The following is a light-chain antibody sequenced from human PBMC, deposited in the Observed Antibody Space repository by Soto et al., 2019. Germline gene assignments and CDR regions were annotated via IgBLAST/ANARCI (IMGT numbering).Light chain of an antibody. CDR1: SSNIGSNS. CDR2: FNN. V-gene: IGLV1-44*01. Sequence: QLVLTQPPSVSGTPGQRVTISCSGSSSNIGSNSVNWYQQLPGTAPKLLIYFNNQRPSGVPDRFSGSKSGTSASLAISGLQSEDEADYYCAAWDDSLNGHVVFGGGTKLTVL. J-gene: IGLJ2*01. CDR3: AAWDDSLNGHVV.